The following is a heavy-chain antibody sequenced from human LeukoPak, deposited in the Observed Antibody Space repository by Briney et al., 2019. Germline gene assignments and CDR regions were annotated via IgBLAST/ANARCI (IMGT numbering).Heavy chain of an antibody. J-gene: IGHJ4*02. D-gene: IGHD3-22*01. CDR1: GFTFSSYG. V-gene: IGHV3-23*01. Sequence: GGSLRLSCAASGFTFSSYGMHWVRQAPGKGLEWVSAISGSGGSTYYADSVKGRFTISRDNSKNTLYLQMNSLRAEDTAVYYCANYDSSGFVDYWGQGTLVTISS. CDR3: ANYDSSGFVDY. CDR2: ISGSGGST.